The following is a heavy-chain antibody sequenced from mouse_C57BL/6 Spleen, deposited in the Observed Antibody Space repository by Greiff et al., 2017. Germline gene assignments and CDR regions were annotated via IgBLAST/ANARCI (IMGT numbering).Heavy chain of an antibody. CDR2: IDPSDSYT. J-gene: IGHJ4*01. CDR1: GYTFTSYW. D-gene: IGHD1-1*01. Sequence: VKLQQPGAELVKPGASVKLSCKASGYTFTSYWMQWVKQRPGQGLEWIGEIDPSDSYTNYNQKFKGKATLTVDTSSSTAYMQLSSLTSEDSAVYYCASYYGSSYGYAMDYWGQGTSVTVSS. V-gene: IGHV1-50*01. CDR3: ASYYGSSYGYAMDY.